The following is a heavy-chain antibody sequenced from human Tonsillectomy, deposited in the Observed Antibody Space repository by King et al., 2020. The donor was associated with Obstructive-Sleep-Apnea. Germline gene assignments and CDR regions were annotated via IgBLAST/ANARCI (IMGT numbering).Heavy chain of an antibody. D-gene: IGHD2-15*01. V-gene: IGHV4-38-2*02. CDR1: GYSISSGYY. Sequence: VQLQESGPGLVKPSETLSLTCTVSGYSISSGYYWGWIRQPPGKGLEWIGSIYHGGSTYYNPSLKSRVTISVDTSKNQFSLKLSSVTAADTAVYYCARDLRGWSPLHYYVDYWGQGTLVTVSS. CDR2: IYHGGST. J-gene: IGHJ4*02. CDR3: ARDLRGWSPLHYYVDY.